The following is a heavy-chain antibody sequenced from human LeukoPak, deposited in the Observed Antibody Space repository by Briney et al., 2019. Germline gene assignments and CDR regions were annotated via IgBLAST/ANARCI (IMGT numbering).Heavy chain of an antibody. CDR1: GFTFSSYS. CDR3: ARDVGATTFDP. J-gene: IGHJ5*02. CDR2: ISSSSSYI. Sequence: GGSLRLSCAASGFTFSSYSMNWVRQAPGKGLEWVSSISSSSSYIYYADSVKGRFTISRDNAKNSLYLQMNSLRAEDTAVYYCARDVGATTFDPWGLGTLVTVSS. D-gene: IGHD1-26*01. V-gene: IGHV3-21*01.